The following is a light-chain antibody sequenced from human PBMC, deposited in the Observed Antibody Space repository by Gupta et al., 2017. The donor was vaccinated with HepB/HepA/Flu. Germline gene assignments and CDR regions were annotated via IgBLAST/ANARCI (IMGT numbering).Light chain of an antibody. Sequence: DIVMTQAPDSLAVSLGERATINCKSSQCVLYSSNNKNYLAWYQQKPGQPPKLLIYWASTREAGVPDRFSGRGSGTDFTLTISSLQAEDVAVYYCQQYYSTPWTFGQGTKVEIK. CDR3: QQYYSTPWT. J-gene: IGKJ1*01. CDR2: WAS. V-gene: IGKV4-1*01. CDR1: QCVLYSSNNKNY.